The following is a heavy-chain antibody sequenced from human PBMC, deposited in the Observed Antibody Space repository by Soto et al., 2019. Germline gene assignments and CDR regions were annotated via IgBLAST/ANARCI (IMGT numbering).Heavy chain of an antibody. Sequence: SETLSLTCTVSGGSISSYYWSWIRQPPGKGLEWLGYIYYSGSTNYNPSLKSRVPISVDTSKNQFSLKLSSVTAADTAVYYCARSDLELGISYWGQGTLVTVSS. J-gene: IGHJ4*02. CDR1: GGSISSYY. CDR2: IYYSGST. CDR3: ARSDLELGISY. D-gene: IGHD7-27*01. V-gene: IGHV4-59*01.